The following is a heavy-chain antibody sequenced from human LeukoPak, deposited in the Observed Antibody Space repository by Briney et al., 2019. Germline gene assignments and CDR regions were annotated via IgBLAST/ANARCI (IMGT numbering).Heavy chain of an antibody. CDR1: GFTFTDFW. J-gene: IGHJ4*01. Sequence: SGGSLRLSCEVSGFTFTDFWMNWVRQAPGKGPEWVASIRQDGSEKTYVDSVKGRLTISRDNTKNSLSLQLNGLRAEDTAVYYCARDGTAPGLYFDLWGQGTLVTVSS. V-gene: IGHV3-7*01. CDR3: ARDGTAPGLYFDL. D-gene: IGHD6-13*01. CDR2: IRQDGSEK.